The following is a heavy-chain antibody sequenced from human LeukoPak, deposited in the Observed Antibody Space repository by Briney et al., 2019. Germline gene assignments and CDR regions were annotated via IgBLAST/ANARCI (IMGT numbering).Heavy chain of an antibody. V-gene: IGHV1-2*04. CDR1: GYTFTGYY. J-gene: IGHJ4*02. CDR3: AREGLYYYDNSGYYPH. CDR2: INPNSGGT. Sequence: ASVKVSCKASGYTFTGYYLHWVRQAPGQGLEWMGWINPNSGGTNYAQKFQGWVTMTRDTSISTAYMELSRLRSDDTAVYHCAREGLYYYDNSGYYPHWGQGTLVAVSS. D-gene: IGHD3-22*01.